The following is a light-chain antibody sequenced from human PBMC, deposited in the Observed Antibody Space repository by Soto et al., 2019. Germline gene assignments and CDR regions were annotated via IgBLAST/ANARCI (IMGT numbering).Light chain of an antibody. CDR3: QHYNELPLT. CDR1: QSVSTN. Sequence: EIVMTQSPSTLSVSPVGRATRSCMASQSVSTNLAWYQQKPGQGPRLLIFGASTRAIGIPARFSGSGSGTDFTLTISSLQSEDFAVYYCQHYNELPLTFGGGTKVDIK. CDR2: GAS. J-gene: IGKJ4*01. V-gene: IGKV3-15*01.